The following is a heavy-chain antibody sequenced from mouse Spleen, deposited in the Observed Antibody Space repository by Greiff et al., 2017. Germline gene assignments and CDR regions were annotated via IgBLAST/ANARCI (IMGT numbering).Heavy chain of an antibody. V-gene: IGHV2-9*02. CDR3: AREYFYYDMDY. Sequence: VQLQQSGPGLVAPSQTLSITCTVSGLSFTSYGVHWVRQPPGKGLEWLGVICAGGSTNYNSAPMSRLSISKDNAKNQVFLKMNSLQTDDTAMYYCAREYFYYDMDYWGQGTSVTVSS. CDR2: ICAGGST. J-gene: IGHJ4*01. CDR1: GLSFTSYG.